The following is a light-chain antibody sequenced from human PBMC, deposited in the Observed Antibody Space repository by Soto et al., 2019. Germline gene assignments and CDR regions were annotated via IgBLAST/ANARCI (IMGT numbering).Light chain of an antibody. V-gene: IGKV1-33*01. CDR1: QDISTY. CDR2: TVP. J-gene: IGKJ2*01. Sequence: DLQMTQSPSSLSASLGDRVTITCRASQDISTYLNWYQQKPGKAPNLLISTVPNLETGVPSRFSGSGSGTVFTLTISALQPEDIATYYCQQYNSLPYTFGQGTRLEIE. CDR3: QQYNSLPYT.